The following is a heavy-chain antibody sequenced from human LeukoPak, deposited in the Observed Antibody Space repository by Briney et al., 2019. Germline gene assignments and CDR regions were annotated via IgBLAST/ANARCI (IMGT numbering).Heavy chain of an antibody. CDR3: ARDPESTYYDILTGYYNEVGY. Sequence: PGGSLRLSCEASGLTFSNSWMHWVRQAPGKGLVWVSRINNEGTTISYADSVKGRFTISRDNAKNSLYLQMNSLRAEDTAVYYCARDPESTYYDILTGYYNEVGYWGQGTLVTVSS. CDR1: GLTFSNSW. J-gene: IGHJ4*02. CDR2: INNEGTTI. V-gene: IGHV3-74*01. D-gene: IGHD3-9*01.